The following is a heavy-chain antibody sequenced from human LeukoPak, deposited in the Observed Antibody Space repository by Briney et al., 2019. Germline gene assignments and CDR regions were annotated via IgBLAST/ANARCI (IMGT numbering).Heavy chain of an antibody. J-gene: IGHJ5*02. CDR2: IYYSGGT. Sequence: SETLSLTCTVSGASISHYYWSWIRQPPGKGLEWIGYIYYSGGTTYNPSLRSRVTISLDTSKNQFSLKMTSATAADTAVYYCARDKSSSWYRFDPWGQGTLVTVSS. D-gene: IGHD6-13*01. V-gene: IGHV4-59*12. CDR3: ARDKSSSWYRFDP. CDR1: GASISHYY.